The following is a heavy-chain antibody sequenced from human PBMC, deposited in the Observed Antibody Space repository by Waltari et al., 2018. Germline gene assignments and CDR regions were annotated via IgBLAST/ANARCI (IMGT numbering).Heavy chain of an antibody. CDR1: GFTFSNFW. CDR3: QRGDY. Sequence: EVQLVESGGGLVQPGGSLRLSCAASGFTFSNFWVSWARQASGEGREWGANINQDGSGEYYVDSVKGRFTISRDNARNSLYLQMNSLRAEDTAVYYCQRGDYWGQGTLVTVSS. CDR2: INQDGSGE. V-gene: IGHV3-7*04. J-gene: IGHJ4*02.